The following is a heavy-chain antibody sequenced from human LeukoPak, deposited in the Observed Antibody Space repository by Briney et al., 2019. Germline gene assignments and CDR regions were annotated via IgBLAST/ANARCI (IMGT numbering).Heavy chain of an antibody. CDR3: ARSRGYFDY. V-gene: IGHV4-59*01. CDR2: IYYSGST. CDR1: GGSISSYY. Sequence: PSETLSLTCPVSGGSISSYYWSWIRQPPGKGLEWIGYIYYSGSTNYNPSLKSRVTISVDTSKNQFSLKLSSVTAADTALYYCARSRGYFDYWGQGTLVTVSS. J-gene: IGHJ4*02. D-gene: IGHD6-13*01.